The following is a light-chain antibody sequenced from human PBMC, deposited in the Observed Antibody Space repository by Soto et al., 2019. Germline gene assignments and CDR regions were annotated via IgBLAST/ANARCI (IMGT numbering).Light chain of an antibody. J-gene: IGKJ1*01. CDR2: GAS. Sequence: IVFTQSPCTLSSSPGERATLSCRASQSFSSSYLAWYQQKPGQAPRLLIYGASSRATGIPDRFSGSGSGTDFTLTISRLEPEDFAVYYCQQYGSSPRTFGQGTKVDIK. CDR3: QQYGSSPRT. CDR1: QSFSSSY. V-gene: IGKV3-20*01.